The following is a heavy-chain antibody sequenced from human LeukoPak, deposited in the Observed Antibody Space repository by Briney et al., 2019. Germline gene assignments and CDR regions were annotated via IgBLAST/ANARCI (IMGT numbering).Heavy chain of an antibody. CDR2: IDPSDSYT. CDR3: ARHGYSSSWYFFDS. J-gene: IGHJ4*02. CDR1: GYSFTSYW. D-gene: IGHD6-13*01. V-gene: IGHV5-10-1*01. Sequence: KDGESLKISCKGSGYSFTSYWISWVRQMPGNGLEWMGRIDPSDSYTNYSPSLEGHVTISAAKSISTAYLQWSRLKASDTAIYYCARHGYSSSWYFFDSWGQGTLVTVSS.